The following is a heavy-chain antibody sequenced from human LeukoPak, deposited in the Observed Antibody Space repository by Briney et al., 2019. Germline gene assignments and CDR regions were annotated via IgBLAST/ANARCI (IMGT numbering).Heavy chain of an antibody. V-gene: IGHV1-18*01. CDR1: VYTFTSYG. J-gene: IGHJ4*02. D-gene: IGHD1-14*01. CDR3: ARDSPLGNWDY. Sequence: ASVKVSCKASVYTFTSYGITWVRQAPGQGLEWMGWISTNNGNTYYAQKLQGRVTMTTDTSTSTVYMELRSLRSDDTAVYYCARDSPLGNWDYWGQGTLVTVSS. CDR2: ISTNNGNT.